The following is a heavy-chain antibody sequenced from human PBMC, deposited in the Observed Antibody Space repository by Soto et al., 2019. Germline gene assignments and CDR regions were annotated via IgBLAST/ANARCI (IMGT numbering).Heavy chain of an antibody. D-gene: IGHD3-3*01. CDR1: GGSISSYY. Sequence: PSETLSLTCTVSGGSISSYYWSWIRQPPGKGLEWIGYIYYSGSTNYNPSLKSRVTISVDTSKNQFSLKLSSVTAADTAVYYCARSYDGGYGGMDVWGQGTTVTVSS. J-gene: IGHJ6*02. CDR2: IYYSGST. CDR3: ARSYDGGYGGMDV. V-gene: IGHV4-59*01.